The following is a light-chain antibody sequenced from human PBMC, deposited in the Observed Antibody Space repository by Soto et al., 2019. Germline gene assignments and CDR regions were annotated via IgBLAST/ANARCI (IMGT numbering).Light chain of an antibody. CDR1: SSDVGGYNY. CDR3: SSYTGSTTPYV. CDR2: DVS. Sequence: QSALTQPASVSGSPGQSITISCTGTSSDVGGYNYVSWYQHHPGKAPKLMIYDVSNRPSGVSNRFSGSKSGNTASLTISGLQVEDEADYYCSSYTGSTTPYVFGTGTKLTVL. J-gene: IGLJ1*01. V-gene: IGLV2-14*03.